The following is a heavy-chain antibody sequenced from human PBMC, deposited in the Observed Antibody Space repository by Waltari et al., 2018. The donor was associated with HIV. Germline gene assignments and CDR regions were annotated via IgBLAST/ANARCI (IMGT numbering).Heavy chain of an antibody. J-gene: IGHJ3*02. CDR1: GYPLPDYY. CDR3: ARTLTLTFDPFDI. Sequence: EVQLEQPGAAVKKPGATVKISCTISGYPLPDYYIHWIQQAPGRGLEWVGLVDPEDGEPRFSEKFRDRVTITADRSTDTAYLELSSLTSDDTAIYYCARTLTLTFDPFDIWGQGTMVVVSS. V-gene: IGHV1-69-2*01. CDR2: VDPEDGEP. D-gene: IGHD7-27*01.